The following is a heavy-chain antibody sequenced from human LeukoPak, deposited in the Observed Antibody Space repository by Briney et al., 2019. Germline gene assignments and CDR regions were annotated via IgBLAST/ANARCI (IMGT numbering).Heavy chain of an antibody. V-gene: IGHV3-23*01. D-gene: IGHD6-13*01. CDR3: AKVPAPPLTRQYSSSWFFDY. Sequence: GGSLRLSCAASGFTFSSYDMSWVRQAPGKGLEWVSAISGSGGSTYYADSVKGRFTISRDNSKNTLYLQMNSLRAEDTAVYYCAKVPAPPLTRQYSSSWFFDYWGQGTLVTVSS. CDR1: GFTFSSYD. J-gene: IGHJ4*02. CDR2: ISGSGGST.